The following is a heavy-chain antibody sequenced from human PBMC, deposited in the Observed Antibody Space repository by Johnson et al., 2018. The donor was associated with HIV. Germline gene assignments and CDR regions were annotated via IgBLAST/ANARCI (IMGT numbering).Heavy chain of an antibody. CDR1: GFTFSSYG. Sequence: QVQLVESGGGVVQPGGSLRLSCAASGFTFSSYGMHWVRQAPGKGLEWVAFISSDGNNKYHADSVKGRITISRDNSKNTLYLQMNSLRAEDTAVYYCAKPPRGHAFDIWGQGTMVTVSS. CDR2: ISSDGNNK. CDR3: AKPPRGHAFDI. V-gene: IGHV3-33*05. D-gene: IGHD2-15*01. J-gene: IGHJ3*02.